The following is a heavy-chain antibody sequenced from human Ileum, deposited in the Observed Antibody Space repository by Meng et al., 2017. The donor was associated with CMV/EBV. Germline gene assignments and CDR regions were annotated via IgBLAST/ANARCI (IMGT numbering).Heavy chain of an antibody. D-gene: IGHD3-10*01. CDR1: GGSFSSFS. V-gene: IGHV4-34*01. CDR3: GRAGARGVPVDM. J-gene: IGHJ4*02. Sequence: VQFHQWGAGLLKPSETRSLTCAVNGGSFSSFSWTWIRQPPGKGPEWIGDINHRGTTNYSPSLKSRVTISIDTSKKQFSLRLSSLTAADTAVYYCGRAGARGVPVDMWGQGTLVTVSS. CDR2: INHRGTT.